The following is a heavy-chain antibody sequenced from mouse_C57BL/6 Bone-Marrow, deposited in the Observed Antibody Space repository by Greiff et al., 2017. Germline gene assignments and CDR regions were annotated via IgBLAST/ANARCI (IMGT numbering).Heavy chain of an antibody. CDR3: ASPLDGYYEFAY. Sequence: EVHLVESGGDLVKPGGSLKLSCAASGFTFSSYGMSWVRQTPDKRLEWVATISSGGSYTYYPDSVKGRFTISRDNAKNTLYLQMSSLKSEDTAMYYCASPLDGYYEFAYWGQGTLVTVSA. V-gene: IGHV5-6*01. CDR2: ISSGGSYT. J-gene: IGHJ3*01. CDR1: GFTFSSYG. D-gene: IGHD2-3*01.